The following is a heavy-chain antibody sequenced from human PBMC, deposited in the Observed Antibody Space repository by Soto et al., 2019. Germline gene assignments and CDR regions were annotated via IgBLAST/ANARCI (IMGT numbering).Heavy chain of an antibody. D-gene: IGHD2-15*01. CDR1: GGTFSRYA. CDR2: IIPIFGTA. V-gene: IGHV1-69*13. CDR3: SRVAPYPDSYYLDY. Sequence: SVKVSCKASGGTFSRYAISWVRQAPGKGREWMGGIIPIFGTANYAQKFQGTVTITANESTSPAHIEPSSLKSDETAGDYLSRVAPYPDSYYLDYWGQGTLVTVSS. J-gene: IGHJ4*02.